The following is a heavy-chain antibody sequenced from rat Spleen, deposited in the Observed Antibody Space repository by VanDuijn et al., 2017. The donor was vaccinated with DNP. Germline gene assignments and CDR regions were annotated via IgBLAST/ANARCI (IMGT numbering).Heavy chain of an antibody. J-gene: IGHJ2*01. CDR3: ARHVLPLRIWDY. Sequence: EVQLVESGGGLVQPGMSLKLSCAASGFTFSDYYMAWVRQAPTKGLEWVAYTNFDGGSTYNGDSVKGRFTISRDNAKSTLYLQMNSLRSEDMATYYCARHVLPLRIWDYWGQGVTVTVSS. D-gene: IGHD1-6*01. V-gene: IGHV5-22*01. CDR2: TNFDGGST. CDR1: GFTFSDYY.